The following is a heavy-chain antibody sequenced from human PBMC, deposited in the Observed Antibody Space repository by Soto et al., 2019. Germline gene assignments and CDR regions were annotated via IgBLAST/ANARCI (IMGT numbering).Heavy chain of an antibody. Sequence: PSETLSLTXTVSGGSISSFYWSWIRQPPGKGLEWIGYIYYSGSTNYNPSLKSRVTISVDTSKNQFSLKLSSVTAADTAVYYCARLVRDIVATWFDPWGQGTLVTVSS. J-gene: IGHJ5*02. D-gene: IGHD5-12*01. CDR2: IYYSGST. V-gene: IGHV4-59*08. CDR3: ARLVRDIVATWFDP. CDR1: GGSISSFY.